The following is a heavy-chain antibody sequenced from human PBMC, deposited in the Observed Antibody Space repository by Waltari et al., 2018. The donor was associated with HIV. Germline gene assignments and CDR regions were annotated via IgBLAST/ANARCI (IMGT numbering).Heavy chain of an antibody. Sequence: EVQLVESGGGLVQPGGSLRLSCAASGFSVGSNSMSWVRQAPGEGLEWVSVIYSGGSTYYADSVKGRFTISRDNSKNTLYLQMNSLRVEDSAVYYCAGEMEMATTPLDYWGQGTLVTVSS. CDR1: GFSVGSNS. J-gene: IGHJ4*02. V-gene: IGHV3-66*01. CDR3: AGEMEMATTPLDY. CDR2: IYSGGST. D-gene: IGHD5-12*01.